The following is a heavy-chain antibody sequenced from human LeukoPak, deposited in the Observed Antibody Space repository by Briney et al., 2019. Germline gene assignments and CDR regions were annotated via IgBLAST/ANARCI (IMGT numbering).Heavy chain of an antibody. CDR3: AKDLGYYYDSSGYYDGMDV. CDR2: ISSSSSYI. J-gene: IGHJ6*02. Sequence: GGSLRLSCAASGFTFSSYSMNWVRQAPGKGLEWVSSISSSSSYIYYADSVKGRFTISRDNAKNSLYLQMNSLRAEDTAVYYCAKDLGYYYDSSGYYDGMDVWGQGTTVTVSS. CDR1: GFTFSSYS. D-gene: IGHD3-22*01. V-gene: IGHV3-21*01.